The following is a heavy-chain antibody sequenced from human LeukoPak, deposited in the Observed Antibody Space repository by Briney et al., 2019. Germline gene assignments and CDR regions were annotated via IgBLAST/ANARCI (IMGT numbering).Heavy chain of an antibody. D-gene: IGHD6-19*01. Sequence: SETLSLTCAVYGGSFSGYYWSWIRQPPGRGLEWIGEINHSGSTKSNPSLKSRVTISVDTSKNQFSLNLSSMTAADTAVYYCARQVEVAGTCYHFDYWGQGTLVTVSS. CDR2: INHSGST. J-gene: IGHJ4*02. CDR1: GGSFSGYY. V-gene: IGHV4-34*01. CDR3: ARQVEVAGTCYHFDY.